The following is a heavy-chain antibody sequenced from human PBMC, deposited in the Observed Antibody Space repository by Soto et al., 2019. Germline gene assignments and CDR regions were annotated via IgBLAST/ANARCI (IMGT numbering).Heavy chain of an antibody. CDR1: GAALNRGSYY. Sequence: KPSETRALICIVSGAALNRGSYYWIWIRQVPGKGLEWIGHIYVTGAVDYNPSLRDRITISQDTSERQFSLNLRLVTAADTAVYYCARLRIATNNYKWFDPWGQGTLVTVSS. D-gene: IGHD2-21*01. CDR2: IYVTGAV. V-gene: IGHV4-31*03. J-gene: IGHJ5*02. CDR3: ARLRIATNNYKWFDP.